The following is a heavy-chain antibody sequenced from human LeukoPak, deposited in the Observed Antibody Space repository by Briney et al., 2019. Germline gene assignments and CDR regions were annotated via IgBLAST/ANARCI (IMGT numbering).Heavy chain of an antibody. CDR1: GFTFSDYR. J-gene: IGHJ6*02. Sequence: GGSLRLSCAASGFTFSDYRMHWVRQAPGKGLVWVSHINADEDRAAYADSVKGRFTISRDNARNTLYLQMNSLRAEDTAVYYCARVMNYDFWSGYYSDYGMDVWGQGTTVTVSS. CDR2: INADEDRA. CDR3: ARVMNYDFWSGYYSDYGMDV. D-gene: IGHD3-3*01. V-gene: IGHV3-74*01.